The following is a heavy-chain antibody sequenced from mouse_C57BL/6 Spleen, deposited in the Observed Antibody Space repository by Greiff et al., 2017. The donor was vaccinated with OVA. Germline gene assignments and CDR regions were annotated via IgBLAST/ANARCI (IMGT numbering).Heavy chain of an antibody. V-gene: IGHV1-18*01. D-gene: IGHD1-1*01. CDR1: GYTFTDYN. CDR3: ARGDYYYGSSYGNWFAY. J-gene: IGHJ3*01. Sequence: EVQLVESGPELVQPGASVKIPCKASGYTFTDYNMDWVKQSHGKSLEWIGDINPHNGCTIYNQKFKGKATLTVDKSSDTAYMELRSLTSEDTAVYYCARGDYYYGSSYGNWFAYWGQGTLVTVSA. CDR2: INPHNGCT.